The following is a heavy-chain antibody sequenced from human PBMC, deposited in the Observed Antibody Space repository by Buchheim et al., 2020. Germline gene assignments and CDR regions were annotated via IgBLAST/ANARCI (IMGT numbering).Heavy chain of an antibody. J-gene: IGHJ4*02. Sequence: EVQLLESGGHLVQPGGSLRLSCAASGFTFSGCSMSWVRQAPGKGLEWVSTSGISGATYYAESVVGRFTISRDNAKNSLYLQMNSLRAEDTAVYYCARDLGSSSWYVGDKYIDYWGQGTL. V-gene: IGHV3-23*01. CDR1: GFTFSGCS. CDR2: TSGISGAT. CDR3: ARDLGSSSWYVGDKYIDY. D-gene: IGHD6-13*01.